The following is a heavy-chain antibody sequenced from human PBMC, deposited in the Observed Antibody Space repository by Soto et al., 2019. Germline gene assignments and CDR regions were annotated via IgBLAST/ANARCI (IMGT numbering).Heavy chain of an antibody. CDR2: IYTSGST. J-gene: IGHJ5*02. Sequence: SLTCPVSGGAISSYYWSWIRQPAGKGLAWIGRIYTSGSTNYNPSINSRVTMSVDTSKNQFSLKLSSVTAADTAVYYCARGVPDYYDGSGYCFSRGWFDPWGQGTLGTVS. CDR1: GGAISSYY. CDR3: ARGVPDYYDGSGYCFSRGWFDP. D-gene: IGHD3-22*01. V-gene: IGHV4-4*07.